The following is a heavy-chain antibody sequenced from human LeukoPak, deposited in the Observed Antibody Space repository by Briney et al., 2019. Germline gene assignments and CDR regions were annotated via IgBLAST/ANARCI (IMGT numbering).Heavy chain of an antibody. V-gene: IGHV1-2*04. CDR3: ARGYCSGGSCYNNWFDP. J-gene: IGHJ5*02. CDR2: INPNSGGT. D-gene: IGHD2-15*01. CDR1: GYTFTGYY. Sequence: ASVKVSCKASGYTFTGYYMHWERQAPGQGLEWMGWINPNSGGTNYAQKFQGWVTMTRDTSISTAYMELSRLRSDDTAVYYCARGYCSGGSCYNNWFDPWGQGTLVTVSS.